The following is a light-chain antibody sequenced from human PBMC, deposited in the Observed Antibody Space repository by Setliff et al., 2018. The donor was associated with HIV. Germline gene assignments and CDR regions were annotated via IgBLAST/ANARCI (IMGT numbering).Light chain of an antibody. CDR1: SGDVGRYNL. CDR3: CSNTGSNTYV. Sequence: QSALTQPASVSGSPGQSITISCTGTSGDVGRYNLVSWYQQQPGKPPKLMIYQARKRPSGVSNRFSGSKSGNTASLTISGLQAEDEADYYCCSNTGSNTYVFGTGTKVTVL. CDR2: QAR. J-gene: IGLJ1*01. V-gene: IGLV2-23*01.